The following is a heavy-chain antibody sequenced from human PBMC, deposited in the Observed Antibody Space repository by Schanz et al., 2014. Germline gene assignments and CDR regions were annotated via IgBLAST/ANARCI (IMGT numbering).Heavy chain of an antibody. CDR2: ISAYNGNT. Sequence: QVQLVQSGPEVKKPGASVKVSCKASGYTFTSYGVSWVRQAPGQGLEWMGWISAYNGNTNYAQKLQGRVTMTTDTATRTAYMELRSLRSDDTALYYCARDRPVIVGATRADGGTDFDYWGQGTLVTVSS. CDR1: GYTFTSYG. V-gene: IGHV1-18*01. D-gene: IGHD1-26*01. CDR3: ARDRPVIVGATRADGGTDFDY. J-gene: IGHJ4*02.